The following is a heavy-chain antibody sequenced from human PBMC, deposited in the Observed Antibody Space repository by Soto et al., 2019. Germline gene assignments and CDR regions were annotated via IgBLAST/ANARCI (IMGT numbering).Heavy chain of an antibody. V-gene: IGHV3-33*01. Sequence: PGGSLRLSCAASGFTFSSYGMHWVRQAPGKGLEWVAVIWYDGSNKYYADSVKGRFTISRDNSKNTLYLQMNSLRAEDTAVYYCARETAPDYDYVWGSYRHFDYWGQGTLVNVSS. CDR3: ARETAPDYDYVWGSYRHFDY. CDR1: GFTFSSYG. D-gene: IGHD3-16*02. CDR2: IWYDGSNK. J-gene: IGHJ4*02.